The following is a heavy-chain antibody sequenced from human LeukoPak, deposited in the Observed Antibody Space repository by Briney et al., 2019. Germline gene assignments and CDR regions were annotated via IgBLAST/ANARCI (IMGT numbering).Heavy chain of an antibody. CDR2: IKQDGSEK. CDR1: GFTFSSYA. D-gene: IGHD3-9*01. Sequence: PGGSLRLSCAASGFTFSSYAMSWVRQAPGKGLEWVANIKQDGSEKYYVDSVKGRFTISRDNAKNSLYLQMNSLRAEDTAVYYCARDGNGDILTGHAYEAFDIWGQGTMVTVSS. CDR3: ARDGNGDILTGHAYEAFDI. V-gene: IGHV3-7*01. J-gene: IGHJ3*02.